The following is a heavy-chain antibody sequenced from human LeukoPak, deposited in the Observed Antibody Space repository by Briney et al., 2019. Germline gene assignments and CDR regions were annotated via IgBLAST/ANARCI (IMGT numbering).Heavy chain of an antibody. CDR2: INPNSGGT. D-gene: IGHD6-19*01. V-gene: IGHV1-2*02. CDR3: ASSSVAGTPGIDY. CDR1: GYTFTGYY. J-gene: IGHJ4*02. Sequence: ASVKVSCKASGYTFTGYYMHWVRQAPGQGLEWMGWINPNSGGTNYAQKFQGRVTMTRDTSISTAYMELSRLRSDDTAVYYCASSSVAGTPGIDYWGQGTLVTVSS.